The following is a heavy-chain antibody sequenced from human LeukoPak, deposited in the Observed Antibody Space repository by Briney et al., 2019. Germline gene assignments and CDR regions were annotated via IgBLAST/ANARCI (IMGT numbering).Heavy chain of an antibody. V-gene: IGHV1-2*02. CDR1: GYTFTGYY. D-gene: IGHD3-22*01. CDR3: ARDPFHDYDSSGYYSPFDY. Sequence: GASVKVSCKASGYTFTGYYMHWVRQAPGQGLEWMGWINPNSGGTNYAQKFQGRVTMTRDTSISTAYMELSRLRSDDTAVYYCARDPFHDYDSSGYYSPFDYWGQGTLVTVSS. CDR2: INPNSGGT. J-gene: IGHJ4*02.